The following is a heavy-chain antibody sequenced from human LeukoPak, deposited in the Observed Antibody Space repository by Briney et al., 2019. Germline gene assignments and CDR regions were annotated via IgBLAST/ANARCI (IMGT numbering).Heavy chain of an antibody. Sequence: ASVKVSCKASGYTFTSYGISWVRQAPGQGLEWMGWISAYNSNTNYAQKLQGRVTMTTDTSTSTAYMELRSLRSDDTAVYYCAREGSGSYLLYYFDYWGQGTLVTVSS. V-gene: IGHV1-18*01. CDR3: AREGSGSYLLYYFDY. D-gene: IGHD1-26*01. CDR2: ISAYNSNT. J-gene: IGHJ4*02. CDR1: GYTFTSYG.